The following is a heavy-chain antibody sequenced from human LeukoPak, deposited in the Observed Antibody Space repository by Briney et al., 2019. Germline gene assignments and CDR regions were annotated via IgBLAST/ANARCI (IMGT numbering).Heavy chain of an antibody. CDR2: IRYDGSNK. J-gene: IGHJ6*02. Sequence: GGSLRRSCAASGFTFSSYDMHWVRQAPGKGLEWVAFIRYDGSNKQYADSVKGRFTISRDNRKNLLHLQMNSLRPDDSAVYYCVKDLGSAITSALALDVWGQGTTVTVSS. CDR1: GFTFSSYD. D-gene: IGHD2-15*01. V-gene: IGHV3-30*02. CDR3: VKDLGSAITSALALDV.